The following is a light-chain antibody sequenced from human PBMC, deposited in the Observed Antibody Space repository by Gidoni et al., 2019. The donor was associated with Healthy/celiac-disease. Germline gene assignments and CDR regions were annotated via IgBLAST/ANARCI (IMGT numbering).Light chain of an antibody. Sequence: EIVMPQSPATLSVSPGERATLSCRASQSVSSNLAWYQQKPGQAPRLLIYGASTRATGIPARFSGSGSGTEFTLNISSLQSEDFAVYYCQQYNNWTYTFXXXTKLEIK. J-gene: IGKJ2*01. CDR2: GAS. V-gene: IGKV3-15*01. CDR3: QQYNNWTYT. CDR1: QSVSSN.